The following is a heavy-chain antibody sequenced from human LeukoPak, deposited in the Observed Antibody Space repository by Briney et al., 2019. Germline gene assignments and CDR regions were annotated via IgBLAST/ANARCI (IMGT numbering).Heavy chain of an antibody. CDR3: ARGYYGDYFLDY. J-gene: IGHJ4*02. CDR1: GFTFTSYA. Sequence: GGSLRLSCAASGFTFTSYAMNLVRQATGKGLEWVSYISSSSSTIYYADSVRGRFTISRDTAKNSLYLQMNSLRDEDTAVYYCARGYYGDYFLDYWGQGTLVTVSS. CDR2: ISSSSSTI. V-gene: IGHV3-48*02. D-gene: IGHD4-17*01.